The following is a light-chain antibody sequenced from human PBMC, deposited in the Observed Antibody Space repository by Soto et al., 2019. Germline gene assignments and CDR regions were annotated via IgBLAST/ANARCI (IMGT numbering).Light chain of an antibody. J-gene: IGKJ2*01. CDR2: GAS. CDR1: QSVSSN. CDR3: QQYNNWPPVT. V-gene: IGKV3-15*01. Sequence: EIVMTQSPATLSVSPGERANLSCRASQSVSSNLAWYQQKPGQAPRHLIYGASTRATGIPARFSGSGSGTEFTLNISSLQSEDFAFYYCQQYNNWPPVTFGQGNKLEIK.